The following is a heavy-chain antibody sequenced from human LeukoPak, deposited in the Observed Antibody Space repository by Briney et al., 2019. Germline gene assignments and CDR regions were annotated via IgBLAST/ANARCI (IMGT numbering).Heavy chain of an antibody. Sequence: VQPGGSLRLSRAVSGFTFSSYAMSWVRKAQGKGKGLEWVSAISTSGGSTYYADSVEGRFTISRDNSKNTLYLQLNSLRAEDTAVYYCARSTYTSGDAFDLWGQGTMVTVSS. D-gene: IGHD2-2*02. V-gene: IGHV3-23*01. CDR2: ISTSGGST. CDR3: ARSTYTSGDAFDL. J-gene: IGHJ3*01. CDR1: GFTFSSYA.